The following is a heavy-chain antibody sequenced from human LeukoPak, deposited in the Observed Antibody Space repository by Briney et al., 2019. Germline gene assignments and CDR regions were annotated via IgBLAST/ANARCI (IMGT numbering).Heavy chain of an antibody. J-gene: IGHJ5*02. V-gene: IGHV3-23*01. D-gene: IGHD3-9*01. CDR2: ISGSASST. Sequence: PGGSLRLSCAASGFTFSSYAMNWVRQAPGKGLEWVSAISGSASSTYYADSVKGRFTISRDNSKNTLYLQMNSLRAEDTALYYCAKDSYDILTGYNWFDPWGQGTLVTVSS. CDR1: GFTFSSYA. CDR3: AKDSYDILTGYNWFDP.